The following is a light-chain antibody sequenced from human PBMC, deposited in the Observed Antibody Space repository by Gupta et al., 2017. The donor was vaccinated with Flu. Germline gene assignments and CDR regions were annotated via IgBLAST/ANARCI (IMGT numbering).Light chain of an antibody. CDR1: SSDVGGYNY. J-gene: IGLJ3*02. CDR2: EVS. V-gene: IGLV2-14*01. CDR3: SSYTGSSTLWV. Sequence: QSALTQPASVSGSPGQSITISCTGTSSDVGGYNYVSWYQQHPGKAPKLMIYEVSNRPSGVSNRFSGSKSGNTASLTISGLQAEDEADYYCSSYTGSSTLWVFGGGIKLTGL.